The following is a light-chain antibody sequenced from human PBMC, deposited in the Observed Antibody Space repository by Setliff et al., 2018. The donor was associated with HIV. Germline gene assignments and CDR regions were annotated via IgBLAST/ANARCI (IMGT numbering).Light chain of an antibody. CDR3: CSYAGSTTFYV. CDR1: SSDVGSFNL. J-gene: IGLJ1*01. Sequence: QSVLTQSASVSGSPGQSITISCTGTSSDVGSFNLVSWYLQHPGKAPKLMIYEGSKRPSGVSNRFSGSKSGNTASLTISGLQAEDEADYYCCSYAGSTTFYVFGTGTKV. CDR2: EGS. V-gene: IGLV2-23*01.